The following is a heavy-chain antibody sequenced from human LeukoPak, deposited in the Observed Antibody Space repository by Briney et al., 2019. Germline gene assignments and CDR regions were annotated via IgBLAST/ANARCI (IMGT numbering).Heavy chain of an antibody. CDR2: IYYSGST. V-gene: IGHV4-59*01. D-gene: IGHD1-26*01. CDR3: ARDSGSYSYFDY. Sequence: PSETLSLTCTVSGGSISSYYWSWIRQPPGKGLVWIGYIYYSGSTNYNPSLKSRVTISVDTSKNQFSLKLSSVTAADTAVYYCARDSGSYSYFDYWGQGTLVTVSS. J-gene: IGHJ4*02. CDR1: GGSISSYY.